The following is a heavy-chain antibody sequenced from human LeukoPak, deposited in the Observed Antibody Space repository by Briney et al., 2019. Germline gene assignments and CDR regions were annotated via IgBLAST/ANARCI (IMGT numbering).Heavy chain of an antibody. J-gene: IGHJ3*02. D-gene: IGHD1-26*01. Sequence: RAPVKVSCKASGYTFTSYGISWVRQAPGQGLEWMGWISAYNGNTNYAQKLQGRVTMTTDTSTSTAYMELRSLRSDDTAVYYCARGIFSGSGMPIDAFDIWGQGTMVTVSS. CDR1: GYTFTSYG. CDR2: ISAYNGNT. V-gene: IGHV1-18*01. CDR3: ARGIFSGSGMPIDAFDI.